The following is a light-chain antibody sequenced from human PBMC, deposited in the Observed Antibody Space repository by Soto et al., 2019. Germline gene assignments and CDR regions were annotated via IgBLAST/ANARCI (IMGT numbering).Light chain of an antibody. CDR3: QQCGSSPPYT. V-gene: IGKV3-11*01. J-gene: IGKJ2*01. Sequence: EIVLTQSPATLSLSPGERATLSCRASQSISSYLVWYQQKPGQAPRLLIFDASNRATGIPARFSGSGSGTDFTLTISSLKPEDFAIYYCQQCGSSPPYTFGQGTKLEIK. CDR2: DAS. CDR1: QSISSY.